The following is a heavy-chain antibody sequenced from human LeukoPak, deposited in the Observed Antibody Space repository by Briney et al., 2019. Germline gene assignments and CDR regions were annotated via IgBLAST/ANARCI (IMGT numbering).Heavy chain of an antibody. CDR1: GYTLTELS. D-gene: IGHD4-11*01. CDR3: ARGPATVTTPYYFDY. J-gene: IGHJ4*02. CDR2: FDPEDGET. V-gene: IGHV1-24*01. Sequence: ASVKVSCKVSGYTLTELSMHWVRQAPGKGLEWMGGFDPEDGETIYAQKFQGRVTMTGDTSTDTAYMELSSLRSEDTAVYYCARGPATVTTPYYFDYWGQGTLVTVSS.